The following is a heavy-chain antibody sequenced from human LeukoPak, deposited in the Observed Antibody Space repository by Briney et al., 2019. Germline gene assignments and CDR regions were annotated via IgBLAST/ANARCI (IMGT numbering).Heavy chain of an antibody. V-gene: IGHV2-5*02. Sequence: SGPTLVKPTQTLTLTCTFSGFSLSTSGVRVGWIRQPPGKALEWLALIYWDDDKRYSPSLKSRPTITKDTSKNQVVLTMTNMDPVDTATYYCAHSLALGYDFGTLDYWGQGTLVTVSS. J-gene: IGHJ4*02. D-gene: IGHD5-12*01. CDR3: AHSLALGYDFGTLDY. CDR1: GFSLSTSGVR. CDR2: IYWDDDK.